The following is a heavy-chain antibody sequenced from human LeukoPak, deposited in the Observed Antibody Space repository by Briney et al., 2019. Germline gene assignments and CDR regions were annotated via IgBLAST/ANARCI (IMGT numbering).Heavy chain of an antibody. Sequence: GGSLRLSCAASGFTFSSYAMSWVRQAPGKGLEWVSAISGSGGSTYYADSVKGRFTISRDDSKNTLYLQMNSLRAEDTAVYYCAKATDWSSSWYFPLGYYYYGMDVWGQGTTVTVSS. CDR2: ISGSGGST. D-gene: IGHD6-13*01. CDR3: AKATDWSSSWYFPLGYYYYGMDV. CDR1: GFTFSSYA. V-gene: IGHV3-23*01. J-gene: IGHJ6*02.